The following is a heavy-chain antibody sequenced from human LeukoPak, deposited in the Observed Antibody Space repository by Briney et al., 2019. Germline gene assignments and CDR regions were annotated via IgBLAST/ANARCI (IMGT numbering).Heavy chain of an antibody. CDR2: IYHSGNT. CDR3: ARMLQMAKNGGYHFHY. CDR1: GGSVSSSHW. Sequence: SSETLSLTCAVSGGSVSSSHWWTWVRQPPGKGLQWIGEIYHSGNTNYNPSLTSRVTISVDKSKNQFSLKVSSVTAADTAVYYCARMLQMAKNGGYHFHYWGQGTLVTVSS. J-gene: IGHJ4*02. D-gene: IGHD5-24*01. V-gene: IGHV4-4*02.